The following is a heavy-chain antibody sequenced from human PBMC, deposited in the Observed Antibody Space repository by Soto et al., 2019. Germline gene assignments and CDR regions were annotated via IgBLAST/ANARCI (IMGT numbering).Heavy chain of an antibody. Sequence: SETLSLTCTVSGGSISSGGYYWSWIRQHPGKGLEWIGYIYYSGSTYYNPSLKSRVTISVDTSKNQLSLKLSSVTAADTAVYYCARVIAAANYFDYWGQGTLVTVSS. J-gene: IGHJ4*02. CDR1: GGSISSGGYY. V-gene: IGHV4-31*03. CDR2: IYYSGST. CDR3: ARVIAAANYFDY. D-gene: IGHD6-13*01.